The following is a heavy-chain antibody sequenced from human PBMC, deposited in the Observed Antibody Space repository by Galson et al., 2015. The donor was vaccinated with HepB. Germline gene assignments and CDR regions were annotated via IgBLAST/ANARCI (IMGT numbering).Heavy chain of an antibody. Sequence: SLRLSCAASGFTFRSYTMNWVRQAQGKGLEWVASISRSSTNIYYANPLKARLTIPRDNAKKSLYLQMNSWRAEDTAVYYCARDLSGAESLYDILPGYPAEGIDYWGQGTLVTVSS. CDR2: ISRSSTNI. CDR1: GFTFRSYT. V-gene: IGHV3-21*01. CDR3: ARDLSGAESLYDILPGYPAEGIDY. J-gene: IGHJ4*02. D-gene: IGHD3-9*01.